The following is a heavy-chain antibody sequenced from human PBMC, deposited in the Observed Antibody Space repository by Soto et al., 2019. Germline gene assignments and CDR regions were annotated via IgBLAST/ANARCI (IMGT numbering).Heavy chain of an antibody. J-gene: IGHJ4*02. Sequence: GGSLRLSCAASGFTFSSYIMNWVRQSPGKGLEWVSSISSSSSYIYYADSVKGRFTISRDNAKNSLYLQMNSLRAEDTAVYYCARDFRLVRGPGDYWGQGTLVTVSS. CDR3: ARDFRLVRGPGDY. CDR2: ISSSSSYI. V-gene: IGHV3-21*01. CDR1: GFTFSSYI. D-gene: IGHD6-19*01.